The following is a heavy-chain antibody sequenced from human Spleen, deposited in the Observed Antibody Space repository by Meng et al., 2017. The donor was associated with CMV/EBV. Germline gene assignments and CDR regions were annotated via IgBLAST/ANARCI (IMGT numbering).Heavy chain of an antibody. CDR2: IYYSGST. CDR1: GGSISSSSYY. J-gene: IGHJ4*01. Sequence: SGGSISSSSYYWGWIRQPPGKGLEWIGSIYYSGSTYYNPSLKSRVTISVDTSKNQFSLKLSSVTAADTAVYYCASGRYYDILTGFDYWGQEPWSPSPQ. CDR3: ASGRYYDILTGFDY. D-gene: IGHD3-9*01. V-gene: IGHV4-39*07.